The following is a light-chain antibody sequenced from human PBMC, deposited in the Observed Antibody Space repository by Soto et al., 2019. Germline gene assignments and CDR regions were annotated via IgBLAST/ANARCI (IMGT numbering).Light chain of an antibody. Sequence: QSALTQPASVSGSPGQSITISCTGTSSDVGSYNLVSWYQQHPGKAPKLMIYEGSKRPSGVSNRFSGSKSGNTASLTISELQAEDEADYYCCSYAGSSTFAAYVFGTGTKVTVL. CDR2: EGS. CDR1: SSDVGSYNL. J-gene: IGLJ1*01. V-gene: IGLV2-23*03. CDR3: CSYAGSSTFAAYV.